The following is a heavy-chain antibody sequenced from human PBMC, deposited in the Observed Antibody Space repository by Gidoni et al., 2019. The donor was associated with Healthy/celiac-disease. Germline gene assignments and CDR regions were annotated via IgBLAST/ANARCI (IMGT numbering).Heavy chain of an antibody. CDR3: AREPGGGQGATTWPGY. Sequence: RSSVKVSCKASGGTFSSYAISWVRQAPGQGLEWMGRIIPILGIANYAQKFQGRVTITADKSTSTAYMELSSLRSEDTAVYYCAREPGGGQGATTWPGYWGQGTLVTVSS. CDR1: GGTFSSYA. D-gene: IGHD1-26*01. CDR2: IIPILGIA. V-gene: IGHV1-69*04. J-gene: IGHJ4*02.